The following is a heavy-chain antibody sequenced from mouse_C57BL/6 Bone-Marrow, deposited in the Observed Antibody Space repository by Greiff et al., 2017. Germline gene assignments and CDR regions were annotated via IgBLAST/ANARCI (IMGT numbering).Heavy chain of an antibody. V-gene: IGHV14-4*01. Sequence: EVQLQQSGAELVRPGASVKLSCTASGFNIKDDYIHWVKQRPEQGLEWIGWIDPEIGDTEYASKFQGKATITSDTSSNTAYLQLSSLTSEDTAVYCCSSFDGNYLDFWGQGTPLTVAS. D-gene: IGHD2-3*01. CDR1: GFNIKDDY. CDR2: IDPEIGDT. CDR3: SSFDGNYLDF. J-gene: IGHJ2*01.